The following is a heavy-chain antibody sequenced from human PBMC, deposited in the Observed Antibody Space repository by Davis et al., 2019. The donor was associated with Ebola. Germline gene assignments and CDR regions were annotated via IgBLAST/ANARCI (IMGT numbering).Heavy chain of an antibody. CDR3: ARECSDGVHWWFDP. D-gene: IGHD2-15*01. Sequence: SQTLSLTCAISGDSVSSNSAAWNWIRQSPSRGLKWLGRTYYRSKWYNDYAVSVKSRITINPDTSKNQFSLKLSSVTAADTAVYYCARECSDGVHWWFDPWGQGTLVTASS. V-gene: IGHV6-1*01. CDR1: GDSVSSNSAA. J-gene: IGHJ5*02. CDR2: TYYRSKWYN.